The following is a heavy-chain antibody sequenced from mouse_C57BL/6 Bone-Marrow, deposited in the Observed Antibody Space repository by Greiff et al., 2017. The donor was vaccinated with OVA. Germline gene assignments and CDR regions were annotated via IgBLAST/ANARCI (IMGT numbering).Heavy chain of an antibody. Sequence: VQLQQSGPGLVKPSQSLSLTCSVTGYSITSGYYWNWIRQFPGNKLEWMGYISYDGSNNYNPSLKNRISITRDTSKNQFFLKLNSVTTEDTATYDCARREGWLLEDAMDYWGQGTSVTVSS. J-gene: IGHJ4*01. CDR2: ISYDGSN. V-gene: IGHV3-6*01. CDR3: ARREGWLLEDAMDY. CDR1: GYSITSGYY. D-gene: IGHD2-3*01.